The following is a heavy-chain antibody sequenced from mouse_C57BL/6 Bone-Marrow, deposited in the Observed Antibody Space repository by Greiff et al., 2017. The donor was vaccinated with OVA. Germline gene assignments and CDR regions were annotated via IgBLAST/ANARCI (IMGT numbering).Heavy chain of an antibody. D-gene: IGHD1-1*01. CDR3: ARYYGSSSHWYFDV. CDR2: ISDGGSYT. J-gene: IGHJ1*03. V-gene: IGHV5-4*03. CDR1: GFTFSSYA. Sequence: EVMLVESGGGLVKPGGSLKLSCAASGFTFSSYAMSWVRQTPEKRLEWVATISDGGSYTYYPANVKGRFTISRDNAKNNLYLQMSHLKSEDTAMDYCARYYGSSSHWYFDVWGTGTTVTVSS.